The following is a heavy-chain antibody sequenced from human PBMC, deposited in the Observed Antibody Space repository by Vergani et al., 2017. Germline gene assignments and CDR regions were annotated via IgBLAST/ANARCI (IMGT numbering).Heavy chain of an antibody. V-gene: IGHV4-31*03. Sequence: QVQLQESGPGLVKPSQTLSLTCTVSGSSISSGGYYWSWIRQHPGKGLEWIGYIYYSGSTYYNPSLKSRVTISVDTSKNQFSLKLSSVTAADTAVYYCARESCSSTSCPFDYWGQGTLVTVSS. CDR1: GSSISSGGYY. D-gene: IGHD2-2*01. J-gene: IGHJ4*02. CDR3: ARESCSSTSCPFDY. CDR2: IYYSGST.